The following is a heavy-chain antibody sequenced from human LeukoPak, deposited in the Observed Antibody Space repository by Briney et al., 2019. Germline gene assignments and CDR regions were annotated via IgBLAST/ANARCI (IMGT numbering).Heavy chain of an antibody. D-gene: IGHD3-10*01. V-gene: IGHV1-8*01. J-gene: IGHJ4*02. CDR3: TRGATMVRGVIIRRRPYYFDY. CDR1: GYTFTSYD. CDR2: MNPNSGNT. Sequence: ASVKVSCKASGYTFTSYDINWVRQATGQGLEWMGWMNPNSGNTGYAQKFQGRVTMTRNTSISTAYMELSSLRSEDTAVYYCTRGATMVRGVIIRRRPYYFDYWGQGTLVTVSS.